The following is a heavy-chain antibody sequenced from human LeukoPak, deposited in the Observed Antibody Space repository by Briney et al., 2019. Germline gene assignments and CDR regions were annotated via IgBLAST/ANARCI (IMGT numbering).Heavy chain of an antibody. Sequence: PGGSLRLSCAASRFNFGNYGMHWVRQAPGKGLEWVTIIWYDGSNKFYADSVKGRFTISRDNSKSTLYLQMDSLRADDTAVYYCARDRFGSIDYWGQGTLVTVSS. D-gene: IGHD3-16*01. V-gene: IGHV3-33*01. CDR1: RFNFGNYG. J-gene: IGHJ4*02. CDR2: IWYDGSNK. CDR3: ARDRFGSIDY.